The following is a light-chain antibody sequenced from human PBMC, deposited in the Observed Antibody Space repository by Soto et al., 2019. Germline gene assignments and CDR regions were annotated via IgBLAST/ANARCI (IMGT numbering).Light chain of an antibody. Sequence: DIQMTQSPSTLSASVGDRVTISCRASQSIRSWLAWYQQKPGKTPKLLIYKASSLQSGVPSRFSGCGSGTDFALTIIRLQAADVSSYYCQQYDTYPWTFGQGTKVEIK. CDR3: QQYDTYPWT. CDR1: QSIRSW. CDR2: KAS. V-gene: IGKV1-5*03. J-gene: IGKJ1*01.